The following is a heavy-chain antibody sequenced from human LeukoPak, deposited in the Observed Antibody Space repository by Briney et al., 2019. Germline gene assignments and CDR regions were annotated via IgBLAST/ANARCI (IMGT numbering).Heavy chain of an antibody. CDR2: ITSSSSTI. CDR1: GFTFSTYS. V-gene: IGHV3-48*02. D-gene: IGHD3-22*01. J-gene: IGHJ3*02. Sequence: GGSLRLSCAASGFTFSTYSMNWVRQAPGKGLEWVSYITSSSSTIYYADSVRGRFTISRDNAKNSLYLQMNSLRDEDTAVYYCGRVDWMIGAFDIWGQGTMVTVSS. CDR3: GRVDWMIGAFDI.